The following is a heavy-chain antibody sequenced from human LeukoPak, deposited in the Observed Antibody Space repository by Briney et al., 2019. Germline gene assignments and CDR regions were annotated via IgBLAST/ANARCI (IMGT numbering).Heavy chain of an antibody. CDR1: GYSFTSYW. Sequence: KRGESLKISCKGSGYSFTSYWIGWVRQMPGKGLEWKGIIYPGDSDTRYSPSFQGQVTISADKSISTAYLQWSSLKASDTAMYYCARPSITMVRGAEHPIAEYFQHWGQGTLVTVSS. D-gene: IGHD3-10*01. V-gene: IGHV5-51*01. CDR3: ARPSITMVRGAEHPIAEYFQH. CDR2: IYPGDSDT. J-gene: IGHJ1*01.